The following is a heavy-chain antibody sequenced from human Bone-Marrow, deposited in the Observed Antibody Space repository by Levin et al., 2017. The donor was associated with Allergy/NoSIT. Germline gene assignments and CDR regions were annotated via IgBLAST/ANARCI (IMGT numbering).Heavy chain of an antibody. V-gene: IGHV4-4*02. CDR2: IYHSGST. CDR1: GGSISSSNW. CDR3: ASRIVGAPHPFDY. D-gene: IGHD1-26*01. Sequence: SETLSLTCAVSGGSISSSNWWSWVRQPPGKGLEWIGEIYHSGSTNYNPSLKSRVTISVDKSKNQFSLKLSSVTAADTAVYYCASRIVGAPHPFDYWGQGTLVTVSS. J-gene: IGHJ4*02.